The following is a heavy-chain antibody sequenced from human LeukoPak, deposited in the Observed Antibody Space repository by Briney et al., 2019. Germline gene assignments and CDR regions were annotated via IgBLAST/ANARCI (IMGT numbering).Heavy chain of an antibody. CDR1: GFTFSSYS. D-gene: IGHD3-22*01. CDR3: ARDADTMIVMYYFDY. Sequence: GGSLRLSCAASGFTFSSYSMNWVRHAPGKGLEWVSSISSSSSYIYYADSVKGRFTISRDNAKNSLYLQMNGLRAEDTAVYYCARDADTMIVMYYFDYWGQGTLVTVSS. V-gene: IGHV3-21*01. CDR2: ISSSSSYI. J-gene: IGHJ4*02.